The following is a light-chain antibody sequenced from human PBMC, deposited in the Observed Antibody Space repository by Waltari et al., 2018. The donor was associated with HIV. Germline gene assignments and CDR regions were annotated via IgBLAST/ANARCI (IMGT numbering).Light chain of an antibody. CDR3: QQLNSYPLT. V-gene: IGKV1-9*01. Sequence: DIQLNQSPSFLSACVGDRVTITCRASQGISSYLAWFQQKPGKAPKLLIFAASTLQSGVPSRFSGSGSGTEFTLTISSLQPEDFATYYCQQLNSYPLTFGGGTKVEIK. J-gene: IGKJ4*01. CDR2: AAS. CDR1: QGISSY.